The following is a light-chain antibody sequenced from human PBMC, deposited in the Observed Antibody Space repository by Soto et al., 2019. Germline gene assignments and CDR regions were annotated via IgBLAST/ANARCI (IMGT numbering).Light chain of an antibody. J-gene: IGKJ5*01. CDR3: QQYGSSPPT. V-gene: IGKV3-20*01. Sequence: EIVLTQSPGTLSLSPGERATLSCRASRSVTGDYVAWYQQTPGQAPRLLIYAAATRATGIPERFSGSGSGTDFTLTISRLEPEYFAVYCCQQYGSSPPTFGQGTRLEIK. CDR2: AAA. CDR1: RSVTGDY.